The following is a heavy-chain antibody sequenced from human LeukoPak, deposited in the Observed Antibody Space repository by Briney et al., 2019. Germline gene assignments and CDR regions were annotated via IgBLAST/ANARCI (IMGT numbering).Heavy chain of an antibody. CDR3: ARDADCGGDCLIFDY. CDR1: GFTFSSYS. D-gene: IGHD2-21*02. Sequence: GGSLRLSCAASGFTFSSYSMNWVRQAPGKGLEWVSSISSSSTSIYYADSVKGRFTISRDNAKNSLYLQMSSLRAEDTAVYYCARDADCGGDCLIFDYWGQGTLVTVSS. J-gene: IGHJ4*02. V-gene: IGHV3-21*04. CDR2: ISSSSTSI.